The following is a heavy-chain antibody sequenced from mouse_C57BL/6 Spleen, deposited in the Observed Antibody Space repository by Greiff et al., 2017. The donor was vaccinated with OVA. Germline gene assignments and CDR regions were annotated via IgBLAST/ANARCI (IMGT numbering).Heavy chain of an antibody. V-gene: IGHV14-2*01. CDR2: IGPEDGET. D-gene: IGHD1-1*01. Sequence: VQLQQSGAELVKPGASVKLSCTASGFNIKDYYMHWVKQRTEQGLEWIGRIGPEDGETKYAPKFQGQATITADTSSNTAYLQLSRLTSEDTAVYYCARANYYGSSLYYFDYWGQGTTLTVSS. CDR3: ARANYYGSSLYYFDY. CDR1: GFNIKDYY. J-gene: IGHJ2*01.